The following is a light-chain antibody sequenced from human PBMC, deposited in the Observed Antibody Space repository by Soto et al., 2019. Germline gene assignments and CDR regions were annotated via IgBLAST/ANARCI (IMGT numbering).Light chain of an antibody. CDR1: QSVSSN. CDR2: GAS. V-gene: IGKV3-15*01. J-gene: IGKJ3*01. Sequence: EIVRTQSPATLSVSPGERATLSCRASQSVSSNLAWYQQKPGQAPRLLIYGASTRATGIPARFSGSGSGTELTLTISSLQSEDFAVYYCQHYNNWPPFTFGPGTKLDIK. CDR3: QHYNNWPPFT.